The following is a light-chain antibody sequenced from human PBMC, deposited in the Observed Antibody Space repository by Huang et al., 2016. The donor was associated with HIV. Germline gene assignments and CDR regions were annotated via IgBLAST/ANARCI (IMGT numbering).Light chain of an antibody. CDR3: QQYSSYPWT. CDR1: QSISTW. J-gene: IGKJ1*01. V-gene: IGKV1-5*01. Sequence: DIQMTQSPSTLSASVVDRVTITCRASQSISTWLAWYQQIPGKAPKLLIYDASSLESGVPSRFSGSGSGTEFTLTISSLQPDNFATYYCQQYSSYPWTFGQGTKVEIK. CDR2: DAS.